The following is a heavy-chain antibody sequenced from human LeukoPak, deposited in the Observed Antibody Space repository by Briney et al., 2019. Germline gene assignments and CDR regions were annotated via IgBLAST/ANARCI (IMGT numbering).Heavy chain of an antibody. CDR3: ARGRVGMVRGVDY. CDR1: GGXXSGYY. V-gene: IGHV4-34*01. Sequence: SETLSLTCAVYGGXXSGYYXSWIRQPPXXXXXXXXEINHSGRTNYNPSLKSRVTISVDTSKNQFSLKLSSVTAADTAVYYCARGRVGMVRGVDYWGQGTLVTVSS. J-gene: IGHJ4*02. CDR2: INHSGRT. D-gene: IGHD3-10*01.